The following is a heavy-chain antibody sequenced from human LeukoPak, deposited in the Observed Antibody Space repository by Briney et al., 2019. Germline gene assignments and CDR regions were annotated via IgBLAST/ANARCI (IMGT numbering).Heavy chain of an antibody. CDR2: INPSDGST. V-gene: IGHV1-46*02. CDR3: ARPLTSGSTSYFDY. D-gene: IGHD5-12*01. Sequence: ASVKVSCKASEFTFNSYYMHWVRQAPGQGLEWMGTINPSDGSTIYAQKFQGRVTVTRDSSTSTVYMELGSLRSEDTAVYYCARPLTSGSTSYFDYWGQGTLVTVSS. CDR1: EFTFNSYY. J-gene: IGHJ4*02.